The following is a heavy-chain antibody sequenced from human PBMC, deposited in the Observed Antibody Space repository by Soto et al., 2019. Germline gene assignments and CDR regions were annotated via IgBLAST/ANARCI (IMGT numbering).Heavy chain of an antibody. V-gene: IGHV4-39*01. CDR1: GGSISSSSYY. Sequence: QLQLQESGPGLVKPSETLSLTCTVSGGSISSSSYYWGWIRQPPGKGLEWIGSIYYSGSTYYNPSLKRRGTIAGATSKIQFSLKLRSVTAAYTAVYYCARGTEYCSRTSCCGYPDYWGQGTLVTVSS. D-gene: IGHD2-2*01. CDR2: IYYSGST. J-gene: IGHJ4*02. CDR3: ARGTEYCSRTSCCGYPDY.